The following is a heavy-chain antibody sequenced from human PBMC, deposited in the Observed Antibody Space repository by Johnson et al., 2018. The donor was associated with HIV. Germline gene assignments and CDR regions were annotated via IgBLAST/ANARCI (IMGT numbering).Heavy chain of an antibody. D-gene: IGHD2-8*01. CDR3: ARLKNGAFDI. J-gene: IGHJ3*02. CDR2: IKQDGSEK. CDR1: GFTFSSYG. Sequence: VHLVESGGGVVQSGRSLRLSCAASGFTFSSYGMHWVRQAPGKGLEWVANIKQDGSEKYYVDSVKGRFTISRDNAKNTLFLQMNSLGVEDTAVYYLARLKNGAFDIWGQGTMVTVSS. V-gene: IGHV3-7*03.